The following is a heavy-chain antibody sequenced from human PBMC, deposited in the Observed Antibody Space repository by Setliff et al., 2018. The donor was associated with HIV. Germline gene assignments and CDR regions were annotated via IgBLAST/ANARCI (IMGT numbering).Heavy chain of an antibody. D-gene: IGHD6-19*01. Sequence: ASVKVSCKASGGTFSTYAISWVRQAPGQGLEWMGRIIPIFGTANYAQKFQGRVTITADKSTSTAYMELSSLRSEDTAVYYCARDGDSSGWYGYYYYMDYWGQGTPVTVSS. CDR1: GGTFSTYA. J-gene: IGHJ4*02. CDR3: ARDGDSSGWYGYYYYMDY. CDR2: IIPIFGTA. V-gene: IGHV1-69*06.